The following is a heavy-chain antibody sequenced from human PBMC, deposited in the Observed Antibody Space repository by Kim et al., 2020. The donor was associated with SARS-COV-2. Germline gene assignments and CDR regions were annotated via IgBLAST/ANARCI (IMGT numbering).Heavy chain of an antibody. V-gene: IGHV4-31*03. D-gene: IGHD3-3*01. CDR2: IYYSGST. J-gene: IGHJ5*02. CDR1: GGSISSGGYY. Sequence: SETLSLTCTVSGGSISSGGYYWSWIRQHPGKGLEWIGYIYYSGSTYYNPSLKSRVTISVDTSKNQFSLKLSSVTAADPAVYYCARAMGITIFGVVIGNWFDPWGQGTLGTVSA. CDR3: ARAMGITIFGVVIGNWFDP.